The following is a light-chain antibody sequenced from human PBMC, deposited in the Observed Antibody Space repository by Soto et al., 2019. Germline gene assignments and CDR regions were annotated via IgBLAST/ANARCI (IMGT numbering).Light chain of an antibody. J-gene: IGLJ1*01. Sequence: QSALTQPASVSGSPGQSITISCTGTSSDVGGYNYVSWYQQHPGKAPKLMIYEVSNRPSGVSNRFSGSKSGNTASLTISRLQAEDEADYYCCSYAGSTTSYVFGTGTKLTVL. V-gene: IGLV2-14*01. CDR3: CSYAGSTTSYV. CDR1: SSDVGGYNY. CDR2: EVS.